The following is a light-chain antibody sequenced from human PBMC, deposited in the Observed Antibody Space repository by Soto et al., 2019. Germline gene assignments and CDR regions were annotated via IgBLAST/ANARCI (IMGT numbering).Light chain of an antibody. Sequence: QSALTQPASVSGSPGQSITISCTGTSSDVGSYNLVSWYQQHPGKAPKIMIYEDSKRSSGVSNRFSGSKFGNTASLTISGLQAEDEADYYCCSYAGSSTFEVFGGGTKLTVL. J-gene: IGLJ3*02. CDR1: SSDVGSYNL. CDR2: EDS. V-gene: IGLV2-23*02. CDR3: CSYAGSSTFEV.